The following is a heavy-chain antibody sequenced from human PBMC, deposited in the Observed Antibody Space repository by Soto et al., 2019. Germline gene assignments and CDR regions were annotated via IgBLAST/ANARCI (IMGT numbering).Heavy chain of an antibody. CDR3: ARDANDYDDYCYYGMDL. J-gene: IGHJ6*02. Sequence: GGSLRLSCAASGFTFSSYGMHWVRQAPGKGLEWVAVIWYDGSNKYYADSVKGRFTISRDNSKNTLYLQMNSLRAEDTAVYYCARDANDYDDYCYYGMDLWGQGTTVT. D-gene: IGHD4-17*01. V-gene: IGHV3-33*01. CDR2: IWYDGSNK. CDR1: GFTFSSYG.